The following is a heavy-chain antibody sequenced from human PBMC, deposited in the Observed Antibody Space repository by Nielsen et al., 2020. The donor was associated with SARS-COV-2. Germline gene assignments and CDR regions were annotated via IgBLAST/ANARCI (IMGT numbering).Heavy chain of an antibody. CDR1: GLTFRNYA. CDR2: ISDDGTNK. CDR3: ARDLGGYFDY. V-gene: IGHV3-30-3*01. Sequence: GESLKISCAASGLTFRNYAMHWVRQAPGKGLERVAVISDDGTNKFYADSVKGRFTISRDNSQNTLSLQMNSLRTDDTAVYYCARDLGGYFDYWGQGTLVTVSS. J-gene: IGHJ4*02.